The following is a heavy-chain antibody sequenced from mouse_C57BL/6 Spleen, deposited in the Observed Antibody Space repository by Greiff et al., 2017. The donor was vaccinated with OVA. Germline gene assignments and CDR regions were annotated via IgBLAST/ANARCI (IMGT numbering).Heavy chain of an antibody. CDR3: ARGGLYDYDVGYWYFDV. CDR1: GYTFTSYW. Sequence: QVQLQQPGAELVRPGSSVKLSCKASGYTFTSYWMDWVKQRPGQGLEWIGNIYPSDSETHYNQKFKAKATLTVDKSSSTAYMQLGSLTSEDSSVYYCARGGLYDYDVGYWYFDVWGTGTTVTVSS. J-gene: IGHJ1*03. D-gene: IGHD2-4*01. CDR2: IYPSDSET. V-gene: IGHV1-61*01.